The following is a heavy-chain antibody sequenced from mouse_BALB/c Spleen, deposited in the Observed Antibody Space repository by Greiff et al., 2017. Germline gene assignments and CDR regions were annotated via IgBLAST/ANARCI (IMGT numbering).Heavy chain of an antibody. CDR2: IRLKSNNYAT. J-gene: IGHJ1*01. V-gene: IGHV6-6*02. CDR1: GFTFSNYW. Sequence: EVKVEESGGGLVQPGGSMKLSCVASGFTFSNYWMNWVRQSPEKGLEWVAEIRLKSNNYATHYAESVKGRFTISRDDSKSSVYLQMNNLRAEDTGIYYCTRDYYGSRNWYFDVWGAGTTVTVSS. CDR3: TRDYYGSRNWYFDV. D-gene: IGHD1-1*01.